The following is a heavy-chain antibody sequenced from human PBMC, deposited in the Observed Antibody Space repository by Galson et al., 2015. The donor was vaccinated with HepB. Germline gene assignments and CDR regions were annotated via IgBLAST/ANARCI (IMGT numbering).Heavy chain of an antibody. CDR3: ARQGGLGSGDGKGFDP. D-gene: IGHD3-10*01. CDR2: IDPSDSYS. Sequence: QSGAEVKKPGESLRISWKGSGYIFTKYWISWVRQMPGKGLEWMGRIDPSDSYSNYSPSFQGLVNISADKSVSTAYLQWSSLKASDTAVYYCARQGGLGSGDGKGFDPWGQGTQVIVSS. V-gene: IGHV5-10-1*01. CDR1: GYIFTKYW. J-gene: IGHJ5*02.